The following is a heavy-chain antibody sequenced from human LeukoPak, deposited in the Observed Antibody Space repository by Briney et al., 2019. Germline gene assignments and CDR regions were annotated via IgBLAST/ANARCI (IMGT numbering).Heavy chain of an antibody. CDR2: IYYSGST. V-gene: IGHV4-39*01. J-gene: IGHJ2*01. CDR3: ARQVGSGYWYFDL. D-gene: IGHD2-15*01. CDR1: GGSISSSSYW. Sequence: PSETLSLTCDVSGGSISSSSYWWGWIRQPPGKGLEWHGRIYYSGSTHYSPALKSRVSNSVDTSNNQFSLKLTSVTAADTAVYYCARQVGSGYWYFDLWGRGTLVTVYS.